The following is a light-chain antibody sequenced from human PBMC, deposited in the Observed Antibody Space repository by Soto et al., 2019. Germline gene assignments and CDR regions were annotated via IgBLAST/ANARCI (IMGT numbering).Light chain of an antibody. CDR2: GAS. V-gene: IGKV3-20*01. CDR3: QQYGSSPIT. CDR1: QSVSSSY. J-gene: IGKJ5*01. Sequence: IVLTQSPGTLSLSPGEGATLSCRASQSVSSSYIAWYQQRPGQTPSLLIYGASTRATGIPDRFSGSGSGTHFTLTISRLEPGDFAVYYCQQYGSSPITFGQGTRLEIK.